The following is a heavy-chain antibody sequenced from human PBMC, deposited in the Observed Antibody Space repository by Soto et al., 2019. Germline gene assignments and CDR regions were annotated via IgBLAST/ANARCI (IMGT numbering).Heavy chain of an antibody. CDR3: GGLRRSGSYLHY. J-gene: IGHJ4*02. D-gene: IGHD1-26*01. CDR2: IYHSGST. CDR1: GGSISSGGYF. V-gene: IGHV4-30-2*03. Sequence: SETLSLTCAVSGGSISSGGYFWSWIRQPPGKGLEWIGYIYHSGSTYYNPSLKSRVTISVDTSRNQFSLKMNSLTAADTAIYYCGGLRRSGSYLHYWGQGSLVTVSA.